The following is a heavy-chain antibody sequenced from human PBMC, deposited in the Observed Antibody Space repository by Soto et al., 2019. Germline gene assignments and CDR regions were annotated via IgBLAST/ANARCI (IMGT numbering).Heavy chain of an antibody. CDR2: INWNSGNI. CDR1: GFTFDDYG. V-gene: IGHV3-9*01. Sequence: EVQLVESGGGLVQPGRSLRLSCAASGFTFDDYGMHWVLQAPGKGLEWVSGINWNSGNIGYADSVKGRFTISRDNAKNSLYLQMNSLRAEDTALYYCAKDSEQWLLYAFDIWGQGTMVTVSS. J-gene: IGHJ3*02. D-gene: IGHD6-19*01. CDR3: AKDSEQWLLYAFDI.